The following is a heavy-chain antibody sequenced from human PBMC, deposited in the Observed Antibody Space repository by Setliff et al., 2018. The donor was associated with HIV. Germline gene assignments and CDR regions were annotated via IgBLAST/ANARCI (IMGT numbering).Heavy chain of an antibody. J-gene: IGHJ4*02. Sequence: GGSLRLSCAASGFTFSDYVMYWVRQAPGKGLEWVTVISYDGSNESYADSVKGRFTISRDNAKNSLFLQMNSLRAEDTAVYYCASIELAAMVPVDYWGQGTRGTVS. CDR1: GFTFSDYV. CDR2: ISYDGSNE. CDR3: ASIELAAMVPVDY. D-gene: IGHD5-18*01. V-gene: IGHV3-30*04.